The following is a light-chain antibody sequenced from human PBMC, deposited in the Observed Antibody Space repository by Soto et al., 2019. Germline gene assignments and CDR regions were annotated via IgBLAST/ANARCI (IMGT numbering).Light chain of an antibody. CDR3: QQYINWPPYT. V-gene: IGKV3-15*01. CDR2: DTS. J-gene: IGKJ2*01. CDR1: QSVGSN. Sequence: TVMTQSPATLSVSPGERATLSCRASQSVGSNLAWYQQKPGQAPRLLIYDTSTRATGIPARFSGSGSGTEFTLTISGLQSEDFAVYYCQQYINWPPYTFGQGTKLDIK.